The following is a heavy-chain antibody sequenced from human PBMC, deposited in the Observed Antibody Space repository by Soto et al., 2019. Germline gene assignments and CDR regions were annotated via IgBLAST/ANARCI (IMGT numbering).Heavy chain of an antibody. CDR3: ARESDFWSGSEKASFDY. D-gene: IGHD3-3*01. J-gene: IGHJ4*02. Sequence: QVQLVQSGAEVKKPGASVKVSCKASGYTFTSYGISWVRQAPGQGLEWMGWISAYNGNTNYAQKLQGRVTRTTDTSTSTAYMELRSLRSDDTAVYYCARESDFWSGSEKASFDYWGQGTLVTVSS. V-gene: IGHV1-18*01. CDR2: ISAYNGNT. CDR1: GYTFTSYG.